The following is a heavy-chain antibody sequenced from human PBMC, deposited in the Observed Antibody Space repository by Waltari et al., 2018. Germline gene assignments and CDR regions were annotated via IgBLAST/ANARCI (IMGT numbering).Heavy chain of an antibody. V-gene: IGHV3-74*01. CDR3: TRDAVGHMDV. CDR1: GFTFSHSW. CDR2: CTTDGSSK. Sequence: EVQLVESGGGLVQPGGSLRLSCSVSGFTFSHSWMNWVRQAPGKGLEWVAHCTTDGSSKNYADSGTGRFTISRDNTKDTLYLEMNSLTAEDTAVYYCTRDAVGHMDVWGKGTTVTVS. J-gene: IGHJ6*03. D-gene: IGHD2-15*01.